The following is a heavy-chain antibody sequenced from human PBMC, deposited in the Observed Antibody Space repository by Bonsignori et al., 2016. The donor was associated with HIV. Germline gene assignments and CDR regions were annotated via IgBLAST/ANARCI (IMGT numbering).Heavy chain of an antibody. CDR2: IYHSGST. Sequence: SETLSLTCAVSGYSISSGYYWGWIRQPPGKGLEWIGSIYHSGSTYYNPSLKSRVTISVDTSKNQFSLKLSSVTAADTAVYYCARLGIGPLLGYWGQGTLVTVSS. V-gene: IGHV4-38-2*01. CDR3: ARLGIGPLLGY. J-gene: IGHJ4*02. CDR1: GYSISSGYY. D-gene: IGHD7-27*01.